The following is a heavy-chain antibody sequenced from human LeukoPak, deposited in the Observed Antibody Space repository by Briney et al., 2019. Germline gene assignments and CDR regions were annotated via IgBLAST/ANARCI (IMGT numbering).Heavy chain of an antibody. CDR2: INPNSGGT. J-gene: IGHJ3*02. Sequence: ASVKVSCKASGYTFTGYYTHWVRQAPGQGLEWMGWINPNSGGTNYAQKFQGWVTMTRDTSISTAYMELSRLRSDDTAVYYCARDITGTTGLGVDAFDIWGQGTMVTVSS. D-gene: IGHD1-20*01. V-gene: IGHV1-2*04. CDR1: GYTFTGYY. CDR3: ARDITGTTGLGVDAFDI.